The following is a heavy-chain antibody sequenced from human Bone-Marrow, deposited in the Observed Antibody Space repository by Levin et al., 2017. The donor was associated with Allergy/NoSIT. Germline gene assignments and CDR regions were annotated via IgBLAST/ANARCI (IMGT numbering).Heavy chain of an antibody. CDR3: AKPGVHMVVVGSSFES. D-gene: IGHD2-15*01. Sequence: HPGESLKISCAASGFTFSNYGMHWVRQAPGKGLEWVAAISFDGSSKSYADFLRGRFTVSRDDSKNTLYLEMNSLRPEDTAVYYCAKPGVHMVVVGSSFESWGQGTLVTVSS. CDR2: ISFDGSSK. V-gene: IGHV3-30*18. CDR1: GFTFSNYG. J-gene: IGHJ4*02.